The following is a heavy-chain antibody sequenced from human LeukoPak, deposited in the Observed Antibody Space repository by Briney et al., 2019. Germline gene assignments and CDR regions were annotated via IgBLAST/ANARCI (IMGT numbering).Heavy chain of an antibody. CDR3: AGETYDFWSGYYKREYYFDY. CDR1: GGSFSGYY. Sequence: ASETLSLTCAVYGGSFSGYYWSWIRQPPGKGLEWIGEINHSGSTNYNLSLKSRVTISVDTSKNQFSLKLSSVTAADTAAYYCAGETYDFWSGYYKREYYFDYWGQGTLVTVSS. J-gene: IGHJ4*02. D-gene: IGHD3-3*01. V-gene: IGHV4-34*01. CDR2: INHSGST.